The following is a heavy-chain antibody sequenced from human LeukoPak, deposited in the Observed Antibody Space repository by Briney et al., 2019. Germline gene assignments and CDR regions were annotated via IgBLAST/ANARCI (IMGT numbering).Heavy chain of an antibody. Sequence: ASVKVSCKASGYTFISYHVHWVRQAPGQGLEWMGKITPSDGSTTYAQNFQDRVIMTRDTSSSTVYMQLSSLRSDDTAVYYCARDSYGSDYWGQGTLVTVSS. V-gene: IGHV1-46*01. CDR1: GYTFISYH. CDR3: ARDSYGSDY. J-gene: IGHJ4*02. CDR2: ITPSDGST. D-gene: IGHD5-18*01.